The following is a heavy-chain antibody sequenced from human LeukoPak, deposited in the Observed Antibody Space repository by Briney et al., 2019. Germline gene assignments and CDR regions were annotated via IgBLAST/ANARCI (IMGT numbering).Heavy chain of an antibody. V-gene: IGHV3-21*01. CDR3: AREVVTAYFDY. Sequence: GGTLRLSCAASGFIFRNYGMSWVRQAPGKGLEWVSAINTNGGSTYYADSVKGRFTISRDNAKNSLYLQMNSLRAEDTAVYYCAREVVTAYFDYWGQGTLVTVSS. CDR2: INTNGGST. J-gene: IGHJ4*02. D-gene: IGHD2-21*02. CDR1: GFIFRNYG.